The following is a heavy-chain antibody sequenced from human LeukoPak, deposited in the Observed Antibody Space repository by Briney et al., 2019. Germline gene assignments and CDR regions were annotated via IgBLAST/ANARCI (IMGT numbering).Heavy chain of an antibody. D-gene: IGHD6-19*01. Sequence: PSETLSLTCTVSGDSISSYYWSWIRQPPGKGLKWIGYIYYSGSTNYNPSLKSRVTISVDTSKNQFSLKLSSVTAADTAVYYCARYGGQWLVPNLDYWGQGTLVTVSS. J-gene: IGHJ4*02. CDR1: GDSISSYY. CDR3: ARYGGQWLVPNLDY. V-gene: IGHV4-59*08. CDR2: IYYSGST.